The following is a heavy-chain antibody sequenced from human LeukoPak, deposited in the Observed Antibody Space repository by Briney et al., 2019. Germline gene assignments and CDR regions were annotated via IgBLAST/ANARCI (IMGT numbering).Heavy chain of an antibody. D-gene: IGHD5-18*01. CDR2: INAGNGNT. CDR3: ASFDPSDTAMVGFAFDI. CDR1: GYTFNNYC. J-gene: IGHJ3*02. Sequence: ASVKVPCKASGYTFNNYCMHWVRQAPGQRLEWVGWINAGNGNTKYSQKFQGRVTITRDTSASTAYMELSSLRSEDTAVYYCASFDPSDTAMVGFAFDIWGQGTMVTVSS. V-gene: IGHV1-3*01.